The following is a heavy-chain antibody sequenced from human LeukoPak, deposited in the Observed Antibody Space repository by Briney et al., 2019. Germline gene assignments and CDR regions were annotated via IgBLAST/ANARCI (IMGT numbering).Heavy chain of an antibody. CDR2: ITSKAYGGTT. CDR1: GFTFDDYA. V-gene: IGHV3-49*04. J-gene: IGHJ6*03. Sequence: GGSLRLSCTASGFTFDDYAMSWVRQAPGKGLEWVTFITSKAYGGTTEYAASVKGRFTISRDDSKSIAYLQMNSLNTEDTAVYYCTRDLRVRGFIGTAYYYMDVWGKGTTVTISS. D-gene: IGHD1-26*01. CDR3: TRDLRVRGFIGTAYYYMDV.